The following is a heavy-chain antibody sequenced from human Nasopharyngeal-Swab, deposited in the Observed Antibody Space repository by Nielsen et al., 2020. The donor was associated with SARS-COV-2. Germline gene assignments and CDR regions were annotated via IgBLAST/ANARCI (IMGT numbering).Heavy chain of an antibody. CDR2: INHSGST. Sequence: GSLRLSCAVYGGSFSDYYWSWIRQPPGKGLEWIGEINHSGSTNYNPSLKSRVTISVDTSKNQFSLKLSSVTAADAAVYYCARDPYYVVLTVYSRHFDYWGQGTLVTVSS. D-gene: IGHD3-9*01. CDR3: ARDPYYVVLTVYSRHFDY. CDR1: GGSFSDYY. J-gene: IGHJ4*02. V-gene: IGHV4-34*01.